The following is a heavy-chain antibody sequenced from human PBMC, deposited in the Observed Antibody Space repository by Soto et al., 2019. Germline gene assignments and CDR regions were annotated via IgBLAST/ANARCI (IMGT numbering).Heavy chain of an antibody. J-gene: IGHJ6*03. CDR2: ISYDGSNK. CDR1: GFTFSSYG. Sequence: QVQLVESGGGVVQPGRSLRLSCAASGFTFSSYGMHWVRQAPGKGLEWVAVISYDGSNKYYADSVKGRFTISRDNSQNTLYLQINSLRAEDTAVYYCAKDPPVPAEMVSKPGYSYYMDVLGKGTTVTVSS. CDR3: AKDPPVPAEMVSKPGYSYYMDV. V-gene: IGHV3-30*18. D-gene: IGHD2-2*01.